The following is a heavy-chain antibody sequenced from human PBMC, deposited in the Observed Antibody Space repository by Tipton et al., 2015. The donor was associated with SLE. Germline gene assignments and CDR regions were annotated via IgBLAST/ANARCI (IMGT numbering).Heavy chain of an antibody. CDR3: ARARTVAGRGDWFDP. CDR1: GASFSDYY. CDR2: INHSGSS. Sequence: TLSLPCAVYGASFSDYYWYWIRQPPGKGLEWIGEINHSGSSNYNPSLKSRVTISVDTSKNQFSLKLFSVTAADTAVYYCARARTVAGRGDWFDPWGQGTLVTVSS. J-gene: IGHJ5*02. D-gene: IGHD6-19*01. V-gene: IGHV4-34*01.